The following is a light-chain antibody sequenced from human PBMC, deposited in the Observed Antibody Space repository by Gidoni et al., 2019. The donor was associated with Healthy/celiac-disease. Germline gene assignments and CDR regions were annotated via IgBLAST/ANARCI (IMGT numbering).Light chain of an antibody. CDR2: RNN. CDR3: AAWDDVRSGQGV. Sequence: QSVLTQPPSASGTPGPMVTISCSGSSSNSGSNYVYWYQQLPGTAPKLLIYRNNQRPSGVPDRFSGSRSGTSASLAISGLRSEDEGDYYCAAWDDVRSGQGVFGGGTKLSVL. CDR1: SSNSGSNY. V-gene: IGLV1-47*01. J-gene: IGLJ2*01.